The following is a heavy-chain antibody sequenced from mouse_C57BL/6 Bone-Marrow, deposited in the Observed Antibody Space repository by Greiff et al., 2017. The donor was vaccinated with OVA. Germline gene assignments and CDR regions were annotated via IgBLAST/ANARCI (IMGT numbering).Heavy chain of an antibody. V-gene: IGHV1-64*01. CDR2: IYPNSGST. CDR1: GYTFTSYW. Sequence: VQLQQPGAELVKPGASVKLSCKASGYTFTSYWMHWVKQRPGQGLEWIGMIYPNSGSTNYNEKFKSKATLTVDKSSSTAYMQLSSLTSEDSAVYYCARSEDYYGSSYEDYWGQGTSVTVSS. D-gene: IGHD1-1*01. J-gene: IGHJ4*01. CDR3: ARSEDYYGSSYEDY.